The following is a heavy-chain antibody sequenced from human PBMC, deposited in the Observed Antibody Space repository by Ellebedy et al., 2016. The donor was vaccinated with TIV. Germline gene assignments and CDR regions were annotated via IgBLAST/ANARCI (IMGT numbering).Heavy chain of an antibody. CDR3: AKGRGGGSDSSAPRYYFDS. CDR1: GFTFNNYA. CDR2: ISHTGSRT. D-gene: IGHD6-19*01. Sequence: PGGSLRLSCAASGFTFNNYAISWVRQAPGKGLEWVSTISHTGSRTYYANSVEGRFIISRDNSKRTLYLQMNSLRAEDTAIYYCAKGRGGGSDSSAPRYYFDSWGLGTLVTVSS. J-gene: IGHJ4*02. V-gene: IGHV3-23*01.